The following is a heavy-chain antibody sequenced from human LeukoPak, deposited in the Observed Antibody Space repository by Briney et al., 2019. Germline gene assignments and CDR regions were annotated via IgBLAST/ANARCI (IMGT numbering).Heavy chain of an antibody. J-gene: IGHJ3*02. CDR1: GFTFSTNS. CDR3: AKERLTTTAFDI. V-gene: IGHV3-23*01. CDR2: LGGSGATT. D-gene: IGHD4-11*01. Sequence: GGSLRLPCAASGFTFSTNSMSWVRQAPGKGLEWVSILGGSGATTYYADSVKGRFTISRDNSKNMLYLQMNSLRAEDTAVYYCAKERLTTTAFDIWGQGTMVTVSS.